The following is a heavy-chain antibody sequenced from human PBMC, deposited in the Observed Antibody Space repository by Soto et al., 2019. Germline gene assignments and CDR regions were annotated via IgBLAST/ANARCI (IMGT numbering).Heavy chain of an antibody. CDR2: INHSGST. CDR3: ARGSRLLWFEELSPNYGMDV. D-gene: IGHD3-10*01. Sequence: SSETRSLTCAVYGGSFSGYYWSWIRQPPGKGLEWIGEINHSGSTNYNPSLKSRVTISVDTSKNQFSLKLSSVTAADTAVYYCARGSRLLWFEELSPNYGMDVWDQGTTVTAP. J-gene: IGHJ6*02. V-gene: IGHV4-34*01. CDR1: GGSFSGYY.